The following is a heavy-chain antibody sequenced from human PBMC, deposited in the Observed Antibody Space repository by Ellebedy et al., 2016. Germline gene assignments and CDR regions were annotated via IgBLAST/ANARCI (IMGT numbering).Heavy chain of an antibody. V-gene: IGHV1-18*01. CDR1: GYTFTSYG. CDR3: ARDIGMGELLDAFDT. CDR2: ISAYNGNT. D-gene: IGHD1-26*01. Sequence: ASVKVSCKASGYTFTSYGISWVRQAPGQGLEWMGWISAYNGNTNYAQKLQGRVTMTTDTSTSTAYMELRSLRSDDTAVYYCARDIGMGELLDAFDTWGQGTMVTVSS. J-gene: IGHJ3*02.